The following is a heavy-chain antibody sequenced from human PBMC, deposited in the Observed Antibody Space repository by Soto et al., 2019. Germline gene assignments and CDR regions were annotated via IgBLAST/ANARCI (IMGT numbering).Heavy chain of an antibody. Sequence: QVQLQQWGAGLLKPAETLSLTCAVYGGSFSDYYWTWIRQAPGEGLEWIGEINHSGFTSYNPSLKSRLTMSVDPSSSQFSLNLSSVTAADTAVYYGARVHFDKSSSTNPRYFDTWGQGTLVTVSS. V-gene: IGHV4-34*01. D-gene: IGHD6-6*01. CDR2: INHSGFT. CDR3: ARVHFDKSSSTNPRYFDT. J-gene: IGHJ5*02. CDR1: GGSFSDYY.